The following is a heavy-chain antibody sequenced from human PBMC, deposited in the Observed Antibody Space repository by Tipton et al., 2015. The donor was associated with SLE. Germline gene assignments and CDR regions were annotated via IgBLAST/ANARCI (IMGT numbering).Heavy chain of an antibody. D-gene: IGHD6-13*01. CDR3: ATYSSSWPDAFDI. CDR2: ISAYNGNT. V-gene: IGHV1-18*01. CDR1: GFTFTSYG. J-gene: IGHJ3*02. Sequence: QLVQSGAEVKKPGASVTVSCQASGFTFTSYGISWVRQAPGQGLEWMGWISAYNGNTNYAQKLQGRVTMTTDTSTSTAYMELRSLRSDDTAVYYCATYSSSWPDAFDIWGQGTMVTVSS.